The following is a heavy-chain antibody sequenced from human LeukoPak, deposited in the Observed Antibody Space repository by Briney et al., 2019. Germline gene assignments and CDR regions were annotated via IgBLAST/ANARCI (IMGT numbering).Heavy chain of an antibody. CDR1: GESFSGDF. CDR3: ARGQYDSGGYHYGIRAFYLDY. V-gene: IGHV4-34*01. CDR2: INHRGRT. J-gene: IGHJ4*02. D-gene: IGHD3-22*01. Sequence: PSETLSLTCGVYGESFSGDFWTWLRQAPGKGLEWIGEINHRGRTNYSPSLTGRVTISVDTSMNQFSLQLRSVTAADTALYYCARGQYDSGGYHYGIRAFYLDYWGQGIPVTVSS.